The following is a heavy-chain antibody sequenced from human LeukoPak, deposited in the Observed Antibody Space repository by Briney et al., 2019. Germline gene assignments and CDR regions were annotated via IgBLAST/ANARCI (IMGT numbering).Heavy chain of an antibody. V-gene: IGHV3-48*01. D-gene: IGHD3-22*01. CDR1: GFTFSSYS. CDR2: ISSSSSTI. J-gene: IGHJ6*02. Sequence: GGSLRLSCAASGFTFSSYSMNWDRQAPGKGLEWVSYISSSSSTIYYADSVKGRFTISRDNAKNSLYLQMNSLRAEDTAVYYCAREQRAMIVVVTYYYGMDVWGQGTTVTVSS. CDR3: AREQRAMIVVVTYYYGMDV.